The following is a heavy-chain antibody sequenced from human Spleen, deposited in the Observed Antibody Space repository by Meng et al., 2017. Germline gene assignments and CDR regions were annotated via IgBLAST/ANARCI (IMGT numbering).Heavy chain of an antibody. D-gene: IGHD5-18*01. CDR1: GGSFSDYY. CDR3: GRLGRGATAMAYGMDV. J-gene: IGHJ6*02. CDR2: INHSGGT. V-gene: IGHV4-34*01. Sequence: SETLSLTCAVYGGSFSDYYWNWIRQPPGKGLEWIGEINHSGGTNYNPSLKSRVTISVDTSKNQFSLKLTSVTAADTAVYYCGRLGRGATAMAYGMDVWGQGTTVTVSS.